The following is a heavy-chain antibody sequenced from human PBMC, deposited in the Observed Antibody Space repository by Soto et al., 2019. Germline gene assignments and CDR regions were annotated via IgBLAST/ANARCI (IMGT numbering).Heavy chain of an antibody. CDR3: AREGGAYGSGSYYWFDP. Sequence: QVQLVQSGAEVKKPGSSVKVSCKASGGTFSSYAISWVRQAPGQGLGWMGGIIPIFGTANYAQKFQGRVTITADKSTSTAYMELSSLRSEDTAVYYCAREGGAYGSGSYYWFDPWGQGTLVTVSS. CDR2: IIPIFGTA. V-gene: IGHV1-69*06. D-gene: IGHD3-10*01. CDR1: GGTFSSYA. J-gene: IGHJ5*02.